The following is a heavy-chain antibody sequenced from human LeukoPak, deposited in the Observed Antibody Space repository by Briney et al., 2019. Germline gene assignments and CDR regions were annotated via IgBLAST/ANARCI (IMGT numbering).Heavy chain of an antibody. J-gene: IGHJ5*02. D-gene: IGHD2-2*01. CDR2: MNPNSGNT. CDR3: ARERSILLLAAIQKWFDP. V-gene: IGHV1-8*03. Sequence: ASVKVSCKASGYTFTSYDINWVRQATGQGLEWMGWMNPNSGNTGYAQKFQGRVTITRNTSISTAYMELSSLRSEDTAVYYCARERSILLLAAIQKWFDPWGQGTLVTVSS. CDR1: GYTFTSYD.